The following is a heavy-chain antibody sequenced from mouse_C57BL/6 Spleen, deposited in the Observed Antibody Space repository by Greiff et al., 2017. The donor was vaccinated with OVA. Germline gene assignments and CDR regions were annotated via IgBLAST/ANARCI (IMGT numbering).Heavy chain of an antibody. D-gene: IGHD2-5*01. J-gene: IGHJ3*01. Sequence: VQLQQPGAELVRPGSSVKLSCKASGYTFTSYWMHWVKQRPIQGLEWIGNIDPSDSETHYNQKFKDKATLTVDKSSSTAYMQRSSLTSEDSAVYYCARGDSNPFAYWGQGTLVTVSA. CDR2: IDPSDSET. CDR1: GYTFTSYW. V-gene: IGHV1-52*01. CDR3: ARGDSNPFAY.